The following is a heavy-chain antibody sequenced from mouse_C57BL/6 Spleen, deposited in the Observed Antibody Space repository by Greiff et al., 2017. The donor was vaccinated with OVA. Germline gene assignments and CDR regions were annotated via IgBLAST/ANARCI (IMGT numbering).Heavy chain of an antibody. CDR3: ARESNLPLDY. Sequence: ESGPGLVKPSQSLSLTCSVTGYSITSGYYWNWIRQFPGNKLEWMGYISYDGSNNYNPSLKNRISITRDTSKNQFFLKLNSVTTEDTATYYCARESNLPLDYWGQGTTLTVSS. CDR2: ISYDGSN. CDR1: GYSITSGYY. J-gene: IGHJ2*01. V-gene: IGHV3-6*01. D-gene: IGHD2-5*01.